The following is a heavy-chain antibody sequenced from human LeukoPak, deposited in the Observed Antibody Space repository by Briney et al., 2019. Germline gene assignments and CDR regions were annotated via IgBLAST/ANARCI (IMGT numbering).Heavy chain of an antibody. CDR1: GGSISTYY. CDR3: ARGSVRGEFDP. D-gene: IGHD3-10*01. Sequence: PSQTLSLTCTLSGGSISTYYWSWVRQPPGKGLEWIGYIYYTGSTDYNPSLKSRVTMSVDTSKNQFSLKLSSVPAADTAVYSCARGSVRGEFDPWGQGTLVTVSS. J-gene: IGHJ5*02. V-gene: IGHV4-59*01. CDR2: IYYTGST.